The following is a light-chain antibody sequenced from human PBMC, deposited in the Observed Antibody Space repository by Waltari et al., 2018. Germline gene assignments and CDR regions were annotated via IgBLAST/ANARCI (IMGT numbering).Light chain of an antibody. Sequence: QSVLTQPPSVSAAPGQKVSISCSGSSFNIGHNFISWYQQFPETAPKLLIYENKTRPAGVPDRVDCSKCGPSATLDITGLQTGDEADYYCGTWDSRLSAWVFGGGTKLTV. CDR2: ENK. J-gene: IGLJ3*02. CDR1: SFNIGHNF. CDR3: GTWDSRLSAWV. V-gene: IGLV1-51*02.